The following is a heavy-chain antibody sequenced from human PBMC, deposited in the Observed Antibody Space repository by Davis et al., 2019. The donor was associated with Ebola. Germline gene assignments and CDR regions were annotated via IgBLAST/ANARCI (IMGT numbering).Heavy chain of an antibody. J-gene: IGHJ6*02. D-gene: IGHD1-7*01. V-gene: IGHV1-18*01. CDR3: AREGWNYVRGPYYYYYGMDV. Sequence: AASAKVSCKASGYTFTSYGISWVRQAPGQGLEWMGWISAYNGNTNYAQKLQGRVTMTTDTSTSTAYMELRSLRSDDTAVYYCAREGWNYVRGPYYYYYGMDVWGQGTTVTVSS. CDR2: ISAYNGNT. CDR1: GYTFTSYG.